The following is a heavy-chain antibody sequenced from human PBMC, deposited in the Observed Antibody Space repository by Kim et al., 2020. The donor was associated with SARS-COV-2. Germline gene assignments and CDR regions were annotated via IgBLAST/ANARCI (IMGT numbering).Heavy chain of an antibody. CDR2: YTGRTK. J-gene: IGHJ4*02. Sequence: YTGRTKYYADSVKGRFTISRDNSNHTLYLQMNSLRAEDTAVYYCASLFDYWGQGTLVTVSS. V-gene: IGHV3-30*03. CDR3: ASLFDY.